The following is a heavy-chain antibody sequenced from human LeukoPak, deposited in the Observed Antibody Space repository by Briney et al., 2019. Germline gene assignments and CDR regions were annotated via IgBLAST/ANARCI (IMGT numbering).Heavy chain of an antibody. CDR1: GGTFSSYA. J-gene: IGHJ5*02. CDR2: IIPILGIA. CDR3: ASGVVVPATSSNWFDP. V-gene: IGHV1-69*04. D-gene: IGHD2-2*01. Sequence: SVKVSCKASGGTFSSYAISWVRQAPGQGLKWMGRIIPILGIANYAQKFQGRVTITADKSTSTAYMELSSLRSEDTAVYYCASGVVVPATSSNWFDPWGQGTLVTVSS.